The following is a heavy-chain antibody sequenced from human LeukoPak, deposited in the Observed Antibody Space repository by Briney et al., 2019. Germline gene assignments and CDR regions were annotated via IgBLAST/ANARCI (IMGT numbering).Heavy chain of an antibody. CDR1: GGTFSSYA. V-gene: IGHV1-69*05. D-gene: IGHD3-22*01. CDR3: ASARSYDSSAVGDY. Sequence: GASVKVSYKASGGTFSSYAISWVRQAPGQGLEWMGGIIPIFGTANYAQKFQGRVTITTDESTSTAYMELSSLRSEDTAVYYCASARSYDSSAVGDYWGQGTLVTVSS. CDR2: IIPIFGTA. J-gene: IGHJ4*02.